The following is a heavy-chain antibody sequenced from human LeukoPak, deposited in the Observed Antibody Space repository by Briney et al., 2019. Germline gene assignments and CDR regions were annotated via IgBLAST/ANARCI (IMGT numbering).Heavy chain of an antibody. V-gene: IGHV4-59*02. Sequence: PSETLSLTCTISGGSVSDYHWSWIRQSPGKGLEWIGYIYHTGSTSYSPSLKSRVTISADTSQNQFSLKLSSVTAADTAVYYCASRKLGNDYWGQGTLVTVSS. D-gene: IGHD7-27*01. CDR1: GGSVSDYH. CDR2: IYHTGST. CDR3: ASRKLGNDY. J-gene: IGHJ4*02.